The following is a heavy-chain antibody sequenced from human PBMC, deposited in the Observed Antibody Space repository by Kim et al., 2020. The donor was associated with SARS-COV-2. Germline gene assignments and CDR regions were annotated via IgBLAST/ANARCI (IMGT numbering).Heavy chain of an antibody. CDR3: ARVGYSSSWSGSLGYYYYYGMDV. J-gene: IGHJ6*02. Sequence: GGSLRLSCAASGFTFSSYAMHWVRQAPGKGLEWVAVISYDGSNKYYADSVKGRFTISRDNSKNTLYLQMNSLRAEDTAVYYCARVGYSSSWSGSLGYYYYYGMDVWGQGTTVTVSS. V-gene: IGHV3-30*04. CDR2: ISYDGSNK. CDR1: GFTFSSYA. D-gene: IGHD6-13*01.